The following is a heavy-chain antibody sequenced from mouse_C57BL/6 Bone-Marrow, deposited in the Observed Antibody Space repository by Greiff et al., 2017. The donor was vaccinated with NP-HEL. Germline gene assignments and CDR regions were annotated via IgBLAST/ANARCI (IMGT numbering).Heavy chain of an antibody. CDR2: IDPEDGET. J-gene: IGHJ2*01. CDR1: GFNIKDYY. CDR3: AGGTTVVY. D-gene: IGHD1-1*01. Sequence: EVQLQQSGAELVKPGASVKLSCTASGFNIKDYYMPWVKQRPEQGLEWIGRIDPEDGETKYAQKFQGQATITTDTSSNTPYLHISSLTSEDTAGYYCAGGTTVVYWGQGTTLTVSS. V-gene: IGHV14-2*01.